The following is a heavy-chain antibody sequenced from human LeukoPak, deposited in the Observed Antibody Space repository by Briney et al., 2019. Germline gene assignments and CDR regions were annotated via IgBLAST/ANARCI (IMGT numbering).Heavy chain of an antibody. CDR1: GASITDYY. D-gene: IGHD5-24*01. J-gene: IGHJ4*02. V-gene: IGHV4-59*01. CDR3: AYGGDAYKTGY. CDR2: IYYTGSP. Sequence: SETLSLTCTVSGASITDYYWSWIRQPPAKGLEWIGYIYYTGSPNYNPSLKRRVTLSLDTSQNRFSLKLTSVTAADTAVYYCAYGGDAYKTGYWGQGTLVTVSS.